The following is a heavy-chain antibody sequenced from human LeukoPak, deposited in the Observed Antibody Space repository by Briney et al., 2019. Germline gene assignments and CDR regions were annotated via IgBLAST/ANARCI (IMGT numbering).Heavy chain of an antibody. J-gene: IGHJ5*02. CDR3: ARADRLDGGPYLIGP. CDR1: GYSFTDYY. D-gene: IGHD2-21*01. Sequence: ALVKVSCKTSGYSFTDYYMHWVRQAPGQGLEWMGWINPNSGGTSSAQKFQGRVTMTRDTSITTVYMEVSWLTSDDTAIYYCARADRLDGGPYLIGPWGQGTLVTVSS. CDR2: INPNSGGT. V-gene: IGHV1-2*02.